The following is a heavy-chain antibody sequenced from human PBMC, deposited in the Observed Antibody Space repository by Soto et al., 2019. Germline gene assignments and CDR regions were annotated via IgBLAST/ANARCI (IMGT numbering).Heavy chain of an antibody. V-gene: IGHV4-4*02. CDR1: GGSISSSNW. D-gene: IGHD6-6*01. CDR3: ARDRISARRRREDY. Sequence: QVQLQESGPGLVKPSGTLSLTCAVSGGSISSSNWWSWVRQHPGKGLEWIGEIYHSGSTNYNPSLKSRVTISVHKSKNQFALKLSSVTAADTAVYYCARDRISARRRREDYWGQGTLVTVSS. CDR2: IYHSGST. J-gene: IGHJ4*02.